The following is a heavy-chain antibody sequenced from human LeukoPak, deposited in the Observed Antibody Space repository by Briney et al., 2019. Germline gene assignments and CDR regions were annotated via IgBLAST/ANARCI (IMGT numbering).Heavy chain of an antibody. CDR3: ARGAYYYGSGSPDAFEI. CDR1: GYTFTSYG. J-gene: IGHJ3*02. D-gene: IGHD3-10*01. V-gene: IGHV1-18*01. CDR2: ISAYNGNT. Sequence: ASVKVSCKASGYTFTSYGISWVRQAPGQGLEWMGWISAYNGNTNYAQKLQGRVTMTTDTSTSTAYMELRSLRSDDTAVYYCARGAYYYGSGSPDAFEIWGQGTMVTVSS.